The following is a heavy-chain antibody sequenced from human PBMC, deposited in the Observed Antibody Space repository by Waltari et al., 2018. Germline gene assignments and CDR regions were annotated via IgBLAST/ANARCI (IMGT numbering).Heavy chain of an antibody. CDR2: ISGRGGST. D-gene: IGHD3-3*01. Sequence: EVQLLESGGGLVQPGGSLRLSCAASGFTFSSYAMSWVRQAPGKGLEWVSAISGRGGSTYYADSVKGRFTISRDNSKNTLYLQRNSLRAEDTAVYYCAKGGYDFWSGFSLDYWGQGTLVTVSS. J-gene: IGHJ4*02. CDR1: GFTFSSYA. CDR3: AKGGYDFWSGFSLDY. V-gene: IGHV3-23*01.